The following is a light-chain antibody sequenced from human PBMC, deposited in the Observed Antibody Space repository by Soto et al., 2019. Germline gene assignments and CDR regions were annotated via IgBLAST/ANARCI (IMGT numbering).Light chain of an antibody. CDR3: ISYASINTYV. Sequence: QSVRTQPAAVSGSPGQSITISCTGTSSDVGVYDYVSWYQQHPGKAPKLMIYDVTNRPSGVSNRFSGSKSGNTASLTISGLQAEDEADYYCISYASINTYVFGTGTKVTV. CDR1: SSDVGVYDY. J-gene: IGLJ1*01. CDR2: DVT. V-gene: IGLV2-14*01.